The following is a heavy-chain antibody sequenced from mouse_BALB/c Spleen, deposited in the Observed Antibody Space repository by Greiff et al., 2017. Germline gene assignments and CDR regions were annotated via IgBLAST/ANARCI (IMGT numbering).Heavy chain of an antibody. D-gene: IGHD2-10*02. J-gene: IGHJ4*01. V-gene: IGHV1S137*01. CDR3: ARSYGNYAMDY. Sequence: VKLQESGAELVRPGVSVKISCKGSGYTFTDYAMHWVKQSHAKSLEWIGVISTYYGDASYNQKFKGKATMTVDKSSSTAYMELARLTSEDSAIYYCARSYGNYAMDYWGQGTSVTVSS. CDR1: GYTFTDYA. CDR2: ISTYYGDA.